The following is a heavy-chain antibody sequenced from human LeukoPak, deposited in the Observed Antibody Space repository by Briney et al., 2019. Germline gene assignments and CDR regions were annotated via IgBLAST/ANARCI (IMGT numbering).Heavy chain of an antibody. J-gene: IGHJ4*02. V-gene: IGHV4-39*01. CDR1: GASINSHSHY. D-gene: IGHD1-26*01. CDR2: IYYSGST. Sequence: SGTLSLTCTVSGASINSHSHYWGCIRQPPGMGLECIGSIYYSGSTYYNPSLKSRVTISVDTSKNQFSLKLSSVTAADTAVYYCATSSGSYQVYYFDYWGQGTLVTVSS. CDR3: ATSSGSYQVYYFDY.